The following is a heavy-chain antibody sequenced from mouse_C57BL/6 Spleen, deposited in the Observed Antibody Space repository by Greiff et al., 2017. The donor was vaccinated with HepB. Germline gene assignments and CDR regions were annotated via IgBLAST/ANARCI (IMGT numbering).Heavy chain of an antibody. J-gene: IGHJ2*01. D-gene: IGHD2-4*01. V-gene: IGHV1-61*01. Sequence: QVQLQQPGAELVRPGSSVKLSCKASGYTFTSYWMDWVKQRPGQGLEWIGNIYPSDSETHYDQKFKDKATLTVDKSSSTAYMQLSSLTSEDSAVYCCARRGFYYDYYYFDYWGQGTTLTVSS. CDR2: IYPSDSET. CDR1: GYTFTSYW. CDR3: ARRGFYYDYYYFDY.